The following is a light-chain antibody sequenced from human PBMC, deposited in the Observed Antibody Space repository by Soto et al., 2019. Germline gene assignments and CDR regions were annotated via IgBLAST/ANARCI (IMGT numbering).Light chain of an antibody. J-gene: IGLJ1*01. CDR2: DVD. CDR3: CSYAGGNTYV. V-gene: IGLV2-11*01. Sequence: QSVLTQPRSVSGSPGQSVTISCTGTSSDVGGYKYVSWYQQHPGKAPKLVIYDVDKRPSGVPDRFSGSKSGNTASLTISELQAEDEADYYCCSYAGGNTYVFGTGTKVTVL. CDR1: SSDVGGYKY.